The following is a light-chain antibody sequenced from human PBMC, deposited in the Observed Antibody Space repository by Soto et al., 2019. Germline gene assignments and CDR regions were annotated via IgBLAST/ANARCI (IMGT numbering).Light chain of an antibody. CDR2: LAS. J-gene: IGKJ2*01. Sequence: DIQMTQSPSSLSASVGDGVTITCRTSQTINTYLSWYQHTPGKAPKLLIYLASSLQSGVPSRFSGSGSGTDFTLTISSLQPEDFATYYCQQGYSTPYTFGQGTKVEIK. CDR1: QTINTY. CDR3: QQGYSTPYT. V-gene: IGKV1-39*01.